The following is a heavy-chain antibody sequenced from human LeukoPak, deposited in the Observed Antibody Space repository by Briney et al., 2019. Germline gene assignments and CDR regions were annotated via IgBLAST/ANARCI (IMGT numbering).Heavy chain of an antibody. J-gene: IGHJ4*02. V-gene: IGHV4-59*08. CDR2: IFYTGNT. CDR1: PGSISRYY. D-gene: IGHD4-17*01. CDR3: AGTVTTHFAY. Sequence: SETLSLTCTVSPGSISRYYWSWIRQAPGKEPEWIGYIFYTGNTNYNPSLRGRVTISIDTSKNQFSLELASVTAADTAVYYCAGTVTTHFAYWGKGALVTVSS.